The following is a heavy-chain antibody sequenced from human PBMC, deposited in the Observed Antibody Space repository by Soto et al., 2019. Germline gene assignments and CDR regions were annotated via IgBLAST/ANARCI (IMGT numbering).Heavy chain of an antibody. CDR1: GGSISGYF. J-gene: IGHJ5*02. CDR3: ARSTGEEFDP. CDR2: IYSSGST. Sequence: QVQLQESGPGLVKPSETLSLTCTVSGGSISGYFWSWIRQPPGEGLEWIGYIYSSGSTDYNPSLKSRVTISLDTPNSHFSLKLTSVTVADTAVYYCARSTGEEFDPWGQGTLVTVSS. D-gene: IGHD3-10*01. V-gene: IGHV4-59*01.